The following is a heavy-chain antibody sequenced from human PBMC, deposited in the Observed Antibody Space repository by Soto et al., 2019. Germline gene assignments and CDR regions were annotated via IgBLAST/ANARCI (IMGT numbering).Heavy chain of an antibody. J-gene: IGHJ4*02. D-gene: IGHD6-13*01. CDR2: ISGSGGST. CDR1: GFTFSSYA. CDR3: ANVLPSSWYVHFDY. V-gene: IGHV3-23*01. Sequence: GGSLRLSCAASGFTFSSYAMSWVRQAPGKGLEWVSDISGSGGSTYYADSVKGRFTISRDNSKNTLYLQMNSLRAEDTAVYYCANVLPSSWYVHFDYWGQGTLVTVSS.